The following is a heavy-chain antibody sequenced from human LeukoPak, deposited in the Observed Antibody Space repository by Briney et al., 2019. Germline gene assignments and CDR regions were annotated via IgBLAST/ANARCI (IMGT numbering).Heavy chain of an antibody. D-gene: IGHD1-26*01. J-gene: IGHJ4*02. CDR3: ARGNIVGASHFDY. CDR1: GFTFRSYS. V-gene: IGHV3-48*01. CDR2: ISSSGSTI. Sequence: GGSLRLSCAASGFTFRSYSMNWVRQARGRGLEWVSYISSSGSTIYYADSVKGRFTICRDNAKNSLYLHMNSLRANDTAVYYCARGNIVGASHFDYWGQGNLVTVSS.